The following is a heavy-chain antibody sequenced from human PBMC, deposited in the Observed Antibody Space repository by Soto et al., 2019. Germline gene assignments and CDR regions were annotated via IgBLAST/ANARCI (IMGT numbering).Heavy chain of an antibody. CDR2: IYYSGST. J-gene: IGHJ4*02. D-gene: IGHD3-22*01. CDR3: ARDQSYDSSGYYFDY. Sequence: PSETLSLTCTVSGGSISSGDYYWSWIRQPPGKGLEWIGYIYYSGSTYYNPSLKSRVTISVDTSKNQFSLKMSSVTAADTAVYYCARDQSYDSSGYYFDYWGQGTLVTVSS. CDR1: GGSISSGDYY. V-gene: IGHV4-30-4*01.